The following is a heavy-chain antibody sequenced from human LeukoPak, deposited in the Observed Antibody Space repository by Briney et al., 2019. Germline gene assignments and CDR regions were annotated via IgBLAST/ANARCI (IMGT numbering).Heavy chain of an antibody. CDR2: ISAYNGNT. V-gene: IGHV1-18*01. J-gene: IGHJ5*02. CDR1: SYTFTSYG. CDR3: ARDAPITYNWFDP. Sequence: ASVKVSCTAYSYTFTSYGISWVRQAPGQGLEWIGWISAYNGNTNYAQKLQDRVTMTTDTSTSTAYMELRSLRSDDTAVYYCARDAPITYNWFDPWGQGTLVTVSS. D-gene: IGHD1-20*01.